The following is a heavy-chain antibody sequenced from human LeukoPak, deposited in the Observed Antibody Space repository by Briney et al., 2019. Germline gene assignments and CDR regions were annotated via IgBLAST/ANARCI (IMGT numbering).Heavy chain of an antibody. CDR3: AKVQDIVVVPAAINPPGL. CDR2: ISGSGANT. D-gene: IGHD2-2*01. CDR1: GFTFNNYA. J-gene: IGHJ4*02. Sequence: PGGSLRLSCAASGFTFNNYAMSWVRQAPGKGLEWVSTISGSGANTNYADSVKGRFTISRDNSKNTLYLQMNSLRAEDTAVYYCAKVQDIVVVPAAINPPGLWGQGTLVTVSS. V-gene: IGHV3-23*01.